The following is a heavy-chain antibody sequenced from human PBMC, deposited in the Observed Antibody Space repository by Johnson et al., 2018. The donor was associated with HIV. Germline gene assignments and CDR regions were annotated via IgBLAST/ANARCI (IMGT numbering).Heavy chain of an antibody. CDR3: AKDLGIVGAVNRTFDI. Sequence: QVQLVESGGGVVQPGRSLRLSCAASGFTFSSYWMSWVRQAPGKGLEWVAVISYDGTSKYQADSVKGRFTISRDNSKNTLYLQMNSLRAEDTAVYYCAKDLGIVGAVNRTFDIWGQGTMVTVSS. V-gene: IGHV3-33*05. J-gene: IGHJ3*02. CDR1: GFTFSSYW. D-gene: IGHD1-26*01. CDR2: ISYDGTSK.